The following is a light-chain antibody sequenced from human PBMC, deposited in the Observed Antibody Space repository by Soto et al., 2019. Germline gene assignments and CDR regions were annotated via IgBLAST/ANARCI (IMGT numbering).Light chain of an antibody. V-gene: IGKV3-15*01. Sequence: VTLSCGASHSISRNLAWYQQKPGQAPRLLIYGASTRATGIPARISGSGSGTEFTLTITSLQSEDFAVYYCQQYNKWRTFGPGAKVDIK. CDR2: GAS. J-gene: IGKJ1*01. CDR3: QQYNKWRT. CDR1: HSISRN.